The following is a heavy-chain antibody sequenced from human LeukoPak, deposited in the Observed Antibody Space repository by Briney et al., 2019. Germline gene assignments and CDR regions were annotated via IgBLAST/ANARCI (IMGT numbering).Heavy chain of an antibody. J-gene: IGHJ4*02. CDR1: GGSISSYY. Sequence: PSETLSLTCTVSGGSISSYYWSWIRQPPGKGLEWIGYIYYTGSTNYNPSLKSRVTISVDTSKNQFSLKLRSVTAADTAVYYCARVVSSWYYFDYWGQGTLVTVSS. V-gene: IGHV4-59*01. CDR3: ARVVSSWYYFDY. CDR2: IYYTGST. D-gene: IGHD6-13*01.